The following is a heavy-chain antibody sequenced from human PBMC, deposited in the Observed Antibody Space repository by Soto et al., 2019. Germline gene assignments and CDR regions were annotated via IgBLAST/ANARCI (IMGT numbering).Heavy chain of an antibody. Sequence: PSETLSLTCTVSGDSISNYYWSWIRQHPGKGLEWIGYIYYSGSTYYNPSLKSRVTISVDTSKNQFSLKLSSVTAADTAVYYCARAGAMTTVTRWKYYFDYWGQGTLVTVSS. D-gene: IGHD4-17*01. CDR1: GDSISNYY. J-gene: IGHJ4*02. CDR3: ARAGAMTTVTRWKYYFDY. V-gene: IGHV4-59*06. CDR2: IYYSGST.